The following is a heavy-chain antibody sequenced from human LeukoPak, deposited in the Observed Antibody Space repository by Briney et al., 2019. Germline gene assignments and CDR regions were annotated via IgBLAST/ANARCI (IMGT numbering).Heavy chain of an antibody. CDR2: IYHSGST. J-gene: IGHJ4*02. D-gene: IGHD6-19*01. Sequence: PETLSLTCTVSGGSISSYYWSWIRQPPGKGLEWIGYIYHSGSTNYNPSLKSRVTISVDTSKNQFSLKLSSVTAADTAVYYCASSSGWLPPDYWGQGTLVTVSS. CDR1: GGSISSYY. V-gene: IGHV4-59*01. CDR3: ASSSGWLPPDY.